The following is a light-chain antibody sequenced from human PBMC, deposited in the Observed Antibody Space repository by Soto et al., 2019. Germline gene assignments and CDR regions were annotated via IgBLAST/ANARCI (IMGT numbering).Light chain of an antibody. CDR3: QQYSSLPHT. CDR1: QSVDNRY. J-gene: IGKJ2*01. CDR2: GIS. Sequence: ESVLTQSPGTLSLSPGERATLSCRASQSVDNRYFAWYQQKPGQALRLLIYGISSMATGIPHRFSGSGSGTDFTLTISRLEPEDFVVYYCQQYSSLPHTFAQGTKLEV. V-gene: IGKV3-20*01.